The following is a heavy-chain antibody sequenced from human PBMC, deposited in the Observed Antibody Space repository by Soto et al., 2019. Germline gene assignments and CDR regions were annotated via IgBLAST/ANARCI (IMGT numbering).Heavy chain of an antibody. J-gene: IGHJ3*02. CDR3: ARQGHYYDSSGYYVDAFDI. Sequence: TSETLSLTCTVSGGSISSYYWSWIRQPPGKGLEWIGYIYYSGSTNYNPSLKSRVTISVDTSKNQFSLKLSSVTAADTAVYYCARQGHYYDSSGYYVDAFDIWGQGTMVTVSS. CDR1: GGSISSYY. D-gene: IGHD3-22*01. CDR2: IYYSGST. V-gene: IGHV4-59*08.